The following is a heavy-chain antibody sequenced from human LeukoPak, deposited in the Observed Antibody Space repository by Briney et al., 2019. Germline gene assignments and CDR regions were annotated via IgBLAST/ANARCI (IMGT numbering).Heavy chain of an antibody. CDR1: GFTFSSYA. V-gene: IGHV3-23*01. CDR3: AKFSSSIVVVVAATPHFDY. D-gene: IGHD2-15*01. J-gene: IGHJ4*02. CDR2: ISGSGGST. Sequence: GGSLRLSCAASGFTFSSYAMSWVRQAPGKGLEWVSAISGSGGSTYYADSVKGRFTIPRDNSKNTLYLQMNSLRAEDTAVYYCAKFSSSIVVVVAATPHFDYWGQGTLVTVSS.